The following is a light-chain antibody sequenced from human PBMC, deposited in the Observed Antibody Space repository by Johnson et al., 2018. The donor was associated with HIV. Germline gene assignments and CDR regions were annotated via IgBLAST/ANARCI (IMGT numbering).Light chain of an antibody. Sequence: HSVLTQPPSVSAAPGQKVTISCSGSSSNIGNNYVSWYQQLPGTAPKLLIYDNNKRPSGIPDRFSGSKSGTSASLGITGLQTGDEADYYCGTWDSSLSAYVCGTGSNVTV. CDR2: DNN. CDR1: SSNIGNNY. CDR3: GTWDSSLSAYV. V-gene: IGLV1-51*01. J-gene: IGLJ1*01.